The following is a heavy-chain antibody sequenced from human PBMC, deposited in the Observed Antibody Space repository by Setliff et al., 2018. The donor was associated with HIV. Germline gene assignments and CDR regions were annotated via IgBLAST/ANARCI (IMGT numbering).Heavy chain of an antibody. J-gene: IGHJ4*02. Sequence: PGGSLRLSCAASWFTVSNNYMSWVRQAPGKGLEWVSLSSWDGGSTYYADAVKGRFTISRVNSKNSLYPQLNSLRTEDTALYYCAKDRPSFDYFDYWGKGTLVTVSS. CDR3: AKDRPSFDYFDY. CDR1: WFTVSNNY. D-gene: IGHD3-3*01. CDR2: SSWDGGST. V-gene: IGHV3-43*01.